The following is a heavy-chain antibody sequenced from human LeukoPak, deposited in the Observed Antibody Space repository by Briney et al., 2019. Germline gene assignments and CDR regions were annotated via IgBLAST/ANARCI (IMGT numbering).Heavy chain of an antibody. CDR3: ARDRDIVVVPAAEYYYYGMDV. J-gene: IGHJ6*02. D-gene: IGHD2-2*01. V-gene: IGHV4-61*01. CDR2: IYYSGST. CDR1: GGSVSSGSYY. Sequence: NPPEALSLTCTVSGGSVSSGSYYWSWIRQPPGKGLEWIGYIYYSGSTNYNPSLKSRVTISVDTSKNQFSLKLSSVTAADTAVYYCARDRDIVVVPAAEYYYYGMDVWGQGTTVTVSS.